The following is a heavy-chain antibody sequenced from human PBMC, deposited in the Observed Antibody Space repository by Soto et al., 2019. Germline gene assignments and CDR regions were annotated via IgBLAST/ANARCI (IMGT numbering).Heavy chain of an antibody. Sequence: SETLSLTCTASGGSISISTYYWGWIRQPPGKGLEWIGSMYYSGSSYYNSSLKSRVTISLDTSKNQFSLKLRSVTAADTAVYYSARMFYAKFCDGGPLYFDHWGQGTLVTVSS. J-gene: IGHJ4*02. V-gene: IGHV4-39*01. CDR2: MYYSGSS. CDR3: ARMFYAKFCDGGPLYFDH. CDR1: GGSISISTYY. D-gene: IGHD2-2*01.